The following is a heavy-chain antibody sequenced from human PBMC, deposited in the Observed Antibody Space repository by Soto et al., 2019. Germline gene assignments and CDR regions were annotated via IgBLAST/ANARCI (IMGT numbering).Heavy chain of an antibody. CDR3: AKDRRDSSGTCSRCFGMDV. CDR2: ISNDGSIQ. V-gene: IGHV3-30*18. D-gene: IGHD3-22*01. CDR1: GFTFSSYG. Sequence: QVQLMESGGSVLQPGRSLRLSCAASGFTFSSYGMHWVRQAPGKGLEWVTIISNDGSIQYYGDSVKGRFTVSRDNSKNTLCLEMNSLTAEDTATYYCAKDRRDSSGTCSRCFGMDVWGQGTTVTVSS. J-gene: IGHJ6*02.